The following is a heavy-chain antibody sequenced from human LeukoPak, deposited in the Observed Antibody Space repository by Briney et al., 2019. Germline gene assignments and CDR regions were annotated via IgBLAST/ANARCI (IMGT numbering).Heavy chain of an antibody. J-gene: IGHJ4*02. CDR2: ISGSGGST. CDR1: GYTFSSYA. Sequence: PGGSLRLSCAASGYTFSSYAMSRVRQAPGKGLEWVSAISGSGGSTYYADSVKGRFTISRDNSKNTLYLQMNSLRAEDTAVYYCAKDGGRYFDYWGQGTLVTVSS. CDR3: AKDGGRYFDY. D-gene: IGHD2-15*01. V-gene: IGHV3-23*01.